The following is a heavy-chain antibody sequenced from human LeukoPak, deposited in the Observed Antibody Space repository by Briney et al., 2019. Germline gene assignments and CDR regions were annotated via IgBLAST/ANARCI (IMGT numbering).Heavy chain of an antibody. V-gene: IGHV3-30*04. Sequence: GGSLRLSCAASGFTFSSYAMHWVRQAPGKGLEWVAVISYDGSNKYYADSVKGRFTISRDNSKNTLYLQMNSLRAEDTAVYYCARGFRYFDYWGQGILVTVSS. CDR3: ARGFRYFDY. J-gene: IGHJ4*02. CDR2: ISYDGSNK. CDR1: GFTFSSYA.